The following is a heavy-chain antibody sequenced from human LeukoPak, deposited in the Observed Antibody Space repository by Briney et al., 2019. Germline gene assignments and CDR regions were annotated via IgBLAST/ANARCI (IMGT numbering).Heavy chain of an antibody. D-gene: IGHD6-6*01. CDR3: ARSGWGSSSGWFDP. J-gene: IGHJ5*02. V-gene: IGHV4-4*07. Sequence: PSETLSLTCTVSGGSISSYYWSWIRQPAGKGLEWIGRIYTSGSTNYNPSLKSRVTMSVDTSKNQFSLKLSSVTAAVTAVYYCARSGWGSSSGWFDPWGQGTLVTDSS. CDR2: IYTSGST. CDR1: GGSISSYY.